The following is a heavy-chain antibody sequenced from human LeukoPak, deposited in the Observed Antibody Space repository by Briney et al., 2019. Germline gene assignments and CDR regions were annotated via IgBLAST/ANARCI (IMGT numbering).Heavy chain of an antibody. J-gene: IGHJ6*03. CDR2: TYYRSKWYN. D-gene: IGHD6-13*01. CDR3: AREKQQLVRGFYGYYYYYMDV. V-gene: IGHV6-1*01. CDR1: GDSVSSNSAA. Sequence: SQTLSLTCAISGDSVSSNSAAWNWIRQSPSRGLEWLGRTYYRSKWYNDYAVSVKSRITINPDTSKNQFSLQLNSVTPEDTAVYYCAREKQQLVRGFYGYYYYYMDVWGKGTTVTVSS.